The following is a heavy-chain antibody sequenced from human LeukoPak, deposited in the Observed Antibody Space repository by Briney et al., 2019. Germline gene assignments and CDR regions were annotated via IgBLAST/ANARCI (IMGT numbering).Heavy chain of an antibody. CDR2: IYYSGST. Sequence: PSETLSLTRTVSGGSISSYYWSWIRQPPGKGLEWIGYIYYSGSTNYNPSLKSRVTISVDTSKNQFSLKLSSVTAADTAVYYCARDGYSGSYSHDAFDIWGQGTMVTVSS. CDR3: ARDGYSGSYSHDAFDI. V-gene: IGHV4-59*01. CDR1: GGSISSYY. J-gene: IGHJ3*02. D-gene: IGHD1-26*01.